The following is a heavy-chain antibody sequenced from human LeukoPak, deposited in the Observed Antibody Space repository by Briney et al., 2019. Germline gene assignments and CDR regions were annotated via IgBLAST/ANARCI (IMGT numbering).Heavy chain of an antibody. CDR2: ISSSGSTI. CDR1: GFTFSSYE. V-gene: IGHV3-48*03. J-gene: IGHJ4*02. Sequence: PGGSLRLSCAASGFTFSSYEMNWVRQAPGKGLEWVSYISSSGSTIYYADSVKGRFTISRDNAKNSLYLQMNSLRAEDTAVYYCARERMDTAMAYYFDYWGQGTLVTVSS. CDR3: ARERMDTAMAYYFDY. D-gene: IGHD5-18*01.